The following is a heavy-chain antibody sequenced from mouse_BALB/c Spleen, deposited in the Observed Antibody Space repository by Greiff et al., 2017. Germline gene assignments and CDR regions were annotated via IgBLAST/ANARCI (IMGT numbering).Heavy chain of an antibody. J-gene: IGHJ4*01. CDR1: GYTFTSYW. V-gene: IGHV1-69*02. CDR2: IYPSDSYT. CDR3: TRGPTCYAMDY. Sequence: QVQLQQPGAELVRPGASVKLSCMASGYTFTSYWINWVKQRPGQGLEWIGNIYPSDSYTNYNQKFKDKATLTVDKSSSTAYMQLSIPTSEDSAAYYCTRGPTCYAMDYWGQGTSVTVSS.